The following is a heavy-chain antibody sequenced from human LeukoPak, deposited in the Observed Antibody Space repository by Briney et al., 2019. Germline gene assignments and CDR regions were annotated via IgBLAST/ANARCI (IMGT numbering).Heavy chain of an antibody. CDR3: ARDLLRYYYDSSGYSTDAFDI. CDR2: ISGSGGST. D-gene: IGHD3-22*01. V-gene: IGHV3-23*01. Sequence: PGGSLRLSCAASGFIFSSYGMSWVRQAPGKGLEWVSAISGSGGSTYYADSVKGRFTISRDNSKNTLYLQMNSLRAEDTAVYYCARDLLRYYYDSSGYSTDAFDIWGQGTMVTVSS. CDR1: GFIFSSYG. J-gene: IGHJ3*02.